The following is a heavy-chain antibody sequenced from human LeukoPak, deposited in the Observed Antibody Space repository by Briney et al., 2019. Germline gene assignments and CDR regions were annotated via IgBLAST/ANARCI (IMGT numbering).Heavy chain of an antibody. CDR2: IHSGGNT. CDR3: AREVGTSLGLDN. J-gene: IGHJ4*02. CDR1: GFSVSDIC. Sequence: GGSLRLSCAASGFSVSDICITWVRQSPGKGLEWVSLIHSGGNTYYADSVNGRFTISRDNSKNTLYLQMNSLRVEDTAVYYCAREVGTSLGLDNWGQGTLVTVSS. V-gene: IGHV3-66*02. D-gene: IGHD2-2*01.